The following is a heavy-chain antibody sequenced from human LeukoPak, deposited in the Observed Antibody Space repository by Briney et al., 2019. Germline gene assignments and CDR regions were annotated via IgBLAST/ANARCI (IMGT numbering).Heavy chain of an antibody. CDR1: GFTFSSYG. CDR2: ISYDGRNK. D-gene: IGHD3-3*01. J-gene: IGHJ4*02. CDR3: AKMYYDFWSGYYDY. V-gene: IGHV3-30*18. Sequence: GGSLRLSCAASGFTFSSYGMHWVRQAPGKWLEWVAVISYDGRNKYYSDSVKGRFTISRDNSKNTLYLQMNSLRAEDTAVYYCAKMYYDFWSGYYDYWGQGALVTVSS.